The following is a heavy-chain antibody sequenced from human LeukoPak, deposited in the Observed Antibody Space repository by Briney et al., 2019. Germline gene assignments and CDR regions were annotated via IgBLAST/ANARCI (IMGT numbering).Heavy chain of an antibody. D-gene: IGHD3-22*01. J-gene: IGHJ4*02. Sequence: ASVKVSCKASGYTLTSYDINWVRQATGQGLEWMGWMNPNSGNTGYAQKFQGRVTMTRNTSISTAYMELSSLRSEDTAMYCCARGRLYDSSGYFPQNYWGQGTLVTVSS. CDR3: ARGRLYDSSGYFPQNY. CDR2: MNPNSGNT. CDR1: GYTLTSYD. V-gene: IGHV1-8*01.